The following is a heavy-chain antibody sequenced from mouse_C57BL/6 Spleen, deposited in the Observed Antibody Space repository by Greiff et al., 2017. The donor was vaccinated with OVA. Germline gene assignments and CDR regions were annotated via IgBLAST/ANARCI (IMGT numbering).Heavy chain of an antibody. J-gene: IGHJ3*01. CDR1: GFSLTSYG. CDR2: IWSGGST. D-gene: IGHD3-1*01. CDR3: ARDGDVGEAWFAY. Sequence: VKLVESGPGLVQPSQSLSITCTVSGFSLTSYGVHWVRQSPGKGLEWLGVIWSGGSTDYNAAFISRLSISKDNSKSHVFFKMNSLQADDTAVYYCARDGDVGEAWFAYWGQGTLVTVSA. V-gene: IGHV2-2*01.